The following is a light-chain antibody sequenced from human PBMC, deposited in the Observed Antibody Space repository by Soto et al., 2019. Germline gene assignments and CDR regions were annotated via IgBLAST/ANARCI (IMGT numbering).Light chain of an antibody. J-gene: IGKJ1*01. V-gene: IGKV3-20*01. Sequence: IVVTHSPTTLSFSPVERAPLSCRASQSVSSYLAWYQQKPGQAPRLLIYGASSRATGIPDRFSGSGSGTDFTLTISRLEPEDFAVYYCQQYGSSSWTFGQGTKVDI. CDR3: QQYGSSSWT. CDR2: GAS. CDR1: QSVSSY.